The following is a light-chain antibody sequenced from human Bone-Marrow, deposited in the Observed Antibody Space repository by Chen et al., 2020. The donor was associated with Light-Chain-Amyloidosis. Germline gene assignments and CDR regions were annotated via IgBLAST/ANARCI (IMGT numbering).Light chain of an antibody. V-gene: IGLV2-14*01. CDR3: SSYTITNTLV. CDR2: EVT. Sequence: QSALTQPASVSGSPGHPITISCTGTRSDVGGENHVSWYQQHPDKAPKLMIYEVTTRPSSVPARFSGSTSDNTASLTISGLQTEDEADYFCSSYTITNTLVFGSGTRVTVL. CDR1: RSDVGGENH. J-gene: IGLJ1*01.